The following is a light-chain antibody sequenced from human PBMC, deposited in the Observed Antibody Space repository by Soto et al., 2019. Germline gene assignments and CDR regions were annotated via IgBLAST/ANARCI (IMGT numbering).Light chain of an antibody. CDR3: QQYNSYSLT. CDR2: DAS. CDR1: QSISSW. J-gene: IGKJ4*01. Sequence: DIQMTQSPSTLSASVGARVPITCRASQSISSWLAWYQQKPGKAPKLLIYDASSLASGVPSKFSGSGSGTEFTLTISSLQPDDFAIYYCQQYNSYSLTFGGGTKVDIK. V-gene: IGKV1-5*01.